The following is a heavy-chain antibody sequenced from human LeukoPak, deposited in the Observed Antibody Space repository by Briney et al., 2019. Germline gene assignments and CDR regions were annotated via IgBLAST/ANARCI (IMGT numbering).Heavy chain of an antibody. Sequence: ASVKVSCKAPGYTFTNYYMHWVRQAPGQGLEWMGWINPKSGGTNYAQKFQGRVTMTRDTSISTAYMELNRLRSDDTAVYYCVPSNSFEYYFDYWGQGTLVTVSS. D-gene: IGHD3-16*01. CDR1: GYTFTNYY. CDR2: INPKSGGT. V-gene: IGHV1-2*02. J-gene: IGHJ4*02. CDR3: VPSNSFEYYFDY.